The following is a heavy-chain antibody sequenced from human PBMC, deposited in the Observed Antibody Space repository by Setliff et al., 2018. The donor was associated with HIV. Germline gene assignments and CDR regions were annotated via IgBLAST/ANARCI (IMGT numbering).Heavy chain of an antibody. V-gene: IGHV4-34*01. J-gene: IGHJ4*02. CDR1: GGLFTGYY. Sequence: SETLSLTCAVSGGLFTGYYWSWIRQPPGKGLEWIGEINHRGSTNHNPSLKSRVTISVDTSKNQFSLRLTSVTAADTAVYYCASGGYDILTGLGHWGQGTLVTVSS. D-gene: IGHD3-9*01. CDR3: ASGGYDILTGLGH. CDR2: INHRGST.